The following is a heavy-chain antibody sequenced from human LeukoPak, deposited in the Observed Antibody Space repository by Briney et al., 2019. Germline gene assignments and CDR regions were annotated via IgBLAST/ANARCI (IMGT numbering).Heavy chain of an antibody. Sequence: GGSLRLSCAASGFTCTDRYMSCIRQAPGKGLECVSAISGSGGSTYYADSVKGRFTISRDNSKNTLYLQMDNLRAEDTAVHYCSKALRPTYYYDSSGYYLPGYFDYWGQGTLVTVSS. CDR1: GFTCTDRY. V-gene: IGHV3-23*01. D-gene: IGHD3-22*01. CDR2: ISGSGGST. J-gene: IGHJ4*02. CDR3: SKALRPTYYYDSSGYYLPGYFDY.